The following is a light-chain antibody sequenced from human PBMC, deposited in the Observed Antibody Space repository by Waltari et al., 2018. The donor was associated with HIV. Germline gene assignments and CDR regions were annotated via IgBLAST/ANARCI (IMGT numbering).Light chain of an antibody. CDR2: RKN. V-gene: IGLV1-44*01. CDR1: NSNIGINF. Sequence: QSVLTQPPSASGPPGQRVSIGCSGDNSNIGINFVNWFQPPPGTSPKPLIYRKNQRPSGVPGRFSASRSGTSASLAISGLQSEDEAEYYCAAWDDSLNAVVFGGRTKLTVL. CDR3: AAWDDSLNAVV. J-gene: IGLJ2*01.